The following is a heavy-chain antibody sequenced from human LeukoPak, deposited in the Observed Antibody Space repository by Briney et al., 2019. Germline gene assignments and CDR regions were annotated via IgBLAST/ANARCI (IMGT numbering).Heavy chain of an antibody. D-gene: IGHD6-13*01. CDR1: GGTFSSYA. Sequence: ASVKVSCKASGGTFSSYAISWVRQAPGKGLEWMGGFDPEDGETIYAQKFQGRVTMTEDTSTDTAYMELSSLRSEDTAVYYCATTGRTAAAGNLFDYWGQGTLVTVSS. J-gene: IGHJ4*02. V-gene: IGHV1-24*01. CDR3: ATTGRTAAAGNLFDY. CDR2: FDPEDGET.